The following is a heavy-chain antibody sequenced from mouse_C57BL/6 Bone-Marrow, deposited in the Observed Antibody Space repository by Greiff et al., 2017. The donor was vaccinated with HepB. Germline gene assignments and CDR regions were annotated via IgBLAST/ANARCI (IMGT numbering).Heavy chain of an antibody. V-gene: IGHV5-17*01. J-gene: IGHJ2*01. CDR1: GFTFSDYG. CDR2: ISSGSSTI. D-gene: IGHD1-1*01. CDR3: ARRTTVVADY. Sequence: DVMLVESGGGLVKPGGSLKLSCAASGFTFSDYGMHWVRQAPEKGLEWVAYISSGSSTIYYADTVKGRFTISRDNAKNTLFLQMTSLRSEDTAMYYCARRTTVVADYWGQGTTLTVSS.